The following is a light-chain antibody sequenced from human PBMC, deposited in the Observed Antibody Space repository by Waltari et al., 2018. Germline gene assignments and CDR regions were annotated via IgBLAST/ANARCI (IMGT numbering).Light chain of an antibody. Sequence: VFPQSPATLSLSPGDRAALSCRAKQRLVPAIAWYQQRRGQTPRLLIYDASNRAPGIPARFSGSGSGTDFTLTISSLEPEDFAVYYCQQHCNWPLTFGQGTRLEI. CDR2: DAS. V-gene: IGKV3-11*01. CDR1: QRLVPA. CDR3: QQHCNWPLT. J-gene: IGKJ5*01.